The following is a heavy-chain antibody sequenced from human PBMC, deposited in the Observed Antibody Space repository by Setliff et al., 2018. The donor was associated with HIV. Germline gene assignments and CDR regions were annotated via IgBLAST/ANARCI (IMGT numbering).Heavy chain of an antibody. V-gene: IGHV4-59*08. CDR1: GGSISSYY. Sequence: PSETLSLTCTVSGGSISSYYWSWIRQPPGKGLEWIGYIYYSGTTNYNPSLKSRVTISVDTSKNQFSLKLSSVTAADTAVYCCARHVGYSSSSLDYWGQGTLVTVSS. CDR2: IYYSGTT. D-gene: IGHD6-6*01. CDR3: ARHVGYSSSSLDY. J-gene: IGHJ4*02.